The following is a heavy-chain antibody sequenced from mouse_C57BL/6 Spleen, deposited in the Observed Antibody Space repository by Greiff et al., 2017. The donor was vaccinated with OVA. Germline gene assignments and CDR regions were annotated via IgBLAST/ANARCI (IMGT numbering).Heavy chain of an antibody. CDR1: GYTFTDYE. CDR3: ALWGTRGY. Sequence: QVQLKQSGAELVRPGASVTLSCKASGYTFTDYEMHWVKQTPVHGLEWIGAIDPETGGTAYNQKFKGKAILTADKSSSTAYMQLSSLTSEDSSVYYCALWGTRGYWGQGTTLTVSS. CDR2: IDPETGGT. V-gene: IGHV1-15*01. D-gene: IGHD1-1*02. J-gene: IGHJ2*01.